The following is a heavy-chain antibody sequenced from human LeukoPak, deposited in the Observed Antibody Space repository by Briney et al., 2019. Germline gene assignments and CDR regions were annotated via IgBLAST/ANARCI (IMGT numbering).Heavy chain of an antibody. CDR2: IWYDGSSK. CDR3: ARAYCSSTSCYADYYYGMDV. J-gene: IGHJ6*02. CDR1: GFTFSSYG. V-gene: IGHV3-33*01. D-gene: IGHD2-2*01. Sequence: GGSLRLSCAASGFTFSSYGMHWVRQAPGKGLEWVAAIWYDGSSKNYADSVKGRFTISRDNSKNTLYLQMNSLRAEDTAVYYCARAYCSSTSCYADYYYGMDVWGQGTTVTVSS.